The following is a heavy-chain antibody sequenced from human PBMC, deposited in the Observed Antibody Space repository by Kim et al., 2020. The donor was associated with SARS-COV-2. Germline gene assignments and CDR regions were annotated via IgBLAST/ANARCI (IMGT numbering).Heavy chain of an antibody. CDR2: INTNTGNP. D-gene: IGHD3-3*01. CDR3: ARVDSRYYYYYGMDV. V-gene: IGHV7-4-1*02. J-gene: IGHJ6*02. CDR1: GYTFTSYA. Sequence: ASVKVSCKASGYTFTSYAMNWVRQAPGQGLEWMGWINTNTGNPTYAQGFTGRFVFSLDTSVSTAYLQISSLKAEDTAVYYCARVDSRYYYYYGMDVWGQGTTVTVSS.